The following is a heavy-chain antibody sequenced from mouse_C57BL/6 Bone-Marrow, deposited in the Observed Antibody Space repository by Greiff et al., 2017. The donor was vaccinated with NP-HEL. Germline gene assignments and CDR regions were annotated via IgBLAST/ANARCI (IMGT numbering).Heavy chain of an antibody. Sequence: QVQLQQPGAELVRPGSSVKLSCKASGYTFTSYWMHWVKQRPIQGLEWIGTIDPSDSETHYNQNFKDKATLTVDKSSSTSYLQLSSLTSEDSAVYYCAREGFAYWGPGTLVTVSA. CDR1: GYTFTSYW. V-gene: IGHV1-52*01. J-gene: IGHJ3*01. CDR3: AREGFAY. CDR2: IDPSDSET.